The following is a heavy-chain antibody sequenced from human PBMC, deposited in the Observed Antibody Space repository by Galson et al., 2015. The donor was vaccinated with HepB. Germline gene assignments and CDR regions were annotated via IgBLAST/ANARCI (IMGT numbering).Heavy chain of an antibody. J-gene: IGHJ6*02. CDR3: ARDNRVVVILTPEDYYGMDV. V-gene: IGHV1-18*01. D-gene: IGHD2-21*01. CDR1: GYTFTSYG. CDR2: ISAYNGNT. Sequence: SVKVSCKASGYTFTSYGISWVRQAPGQGLEWMGWISAYNGNTNYAQKLQGRVTMTTDTSTSTAYMELRSLRSDDTAVYYCARDNRVVVILTPEDYYGMDVWGQGTTVTVSS.